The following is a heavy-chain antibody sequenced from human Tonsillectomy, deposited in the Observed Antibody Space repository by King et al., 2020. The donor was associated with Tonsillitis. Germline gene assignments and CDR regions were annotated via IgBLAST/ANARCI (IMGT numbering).Heavy chain of an antibody. V-gene: IGHV4-39*01. Sequence: LQLQESGPGLVKPSETLSLTCTVSGGSIRSETYYWGWIRQPPGKGLEWIGSIYYSGSTYYSPSLKSRVTISVDTSKNQFSLKLSSVTAADTAVYYCARMWDYYDGSGLLSRAFDIWGQGTMVTVSS. D-gene: IGHD3-22*01. CDR1: GGSIRSETYY. CDR3: ARMWDYYDGSGLLSRAFDI. CDR2: IYYSGST. J-gene: IGHJ3*02.